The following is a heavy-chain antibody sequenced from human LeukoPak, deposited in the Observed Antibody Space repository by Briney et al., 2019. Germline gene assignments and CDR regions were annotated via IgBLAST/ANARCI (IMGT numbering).Heavy chain of an antibody. V-gene: IGHV1-69*05. CDR1: GGTFSSYA. CDR2: IIPIFGTA. D-gene: IGHD6-19*01. J-gene: IGHJ4*02. Sequence: GASVKVSCKASGGTFSSYAISWVRQAPGQGLEWMGGIIPIFGTANYAQKFQGRVTMTRDTSTSTVYMELSSLRSEDTAVYYCARDSFGAVAPFDYWGQGTLVAVSS. CDR3: ARDSFGAVAPFDY.